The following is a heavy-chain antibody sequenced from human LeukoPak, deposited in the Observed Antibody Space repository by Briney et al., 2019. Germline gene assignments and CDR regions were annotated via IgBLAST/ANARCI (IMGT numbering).Heavy chain of an antibody. CDR3: ARDNRFLDALDY. Sequence: PSETLSLTCAVSGGSISRSNWWSWVRQPPGKGLEWIGEIYHSGSTNYNPSLKSRVTISVDKSKNQFSLKLSSVTAADTAVYYCARDNRFLDALDYWGQGTLVTVSS. D-gene: IGHD3-3*01. V-gene: IGHV4-4*02. CDR2: IYHSGST. J-gene: IGHJ4*02. CDR1: GGSISRSNW.